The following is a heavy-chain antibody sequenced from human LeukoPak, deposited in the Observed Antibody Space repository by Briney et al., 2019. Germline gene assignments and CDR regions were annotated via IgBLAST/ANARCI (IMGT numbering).Heavy chain of an antibody. CDR2: IYYSGSA. V-gene: IGHV4-39*01. J-gene: IGHJ4*02. CDR1: GGSISSSSYY. D-gene: IGHD5-18*01. Sequence: KPSETLSLTCTVSGGSISSSSYYWGWIRQPPGKGLEWIGSIYYSGSAYYNPSLKSRVTISVDTSKNQLSLKVTSVTAADTAVYYCARLAVTFDYWGQGTLVTVSS. CDR3: ARLAVTFDY.